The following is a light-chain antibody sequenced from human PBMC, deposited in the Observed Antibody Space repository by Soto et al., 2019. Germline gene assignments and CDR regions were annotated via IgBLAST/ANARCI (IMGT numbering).Light chain of an antibody. CDR2: VAS. J-gene: IGKJ2*01. Sequence: EIVLTQSPGTLSLSSGERVTLSCRASQSVRSNYLAWYQQKPGQAPRLLIYVASTRATGIPDRFSGSGSGTELTLTISRLEPEDFAVYYCQQYGSSPYTFGQGTKLEIK. CDR3: QQYGSSPYT. CDR1: QSVRSNY. V-gene: IGKV3-20*01.